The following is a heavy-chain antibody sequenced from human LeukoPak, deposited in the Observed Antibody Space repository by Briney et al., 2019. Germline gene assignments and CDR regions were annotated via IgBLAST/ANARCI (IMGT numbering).Heavy chain of an antibody. CDR2: IYTSGST. Sequence: SETLSLTCTVSGASISSYSWSWIRQPAGKGLEWIGRIYTSGSTDYNPSLKSRVTMSVDTSKNQFSLKLSSVTAADTAVYYCARYRSSGWYGYYYFDYWGQGTLVTVSS. CDR1: GASISSYS. D-gene: IGHD6-19*01. CDR3: ARYRSSGWYGYYYFDY. J-gene: IGHJ4*02. V-gene: IGHV4-4*07.